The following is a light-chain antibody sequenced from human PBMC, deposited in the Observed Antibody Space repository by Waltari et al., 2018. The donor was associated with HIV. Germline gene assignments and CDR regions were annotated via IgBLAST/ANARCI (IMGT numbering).Light chain of an antibody. CDR1: QSVSTN. CDR2: GAS. Sequence: EIVMTQSPATLSVSPGERATLSCWATQSVSTNLAWYQQKPGQAPRLLIYGASTRATGIPARFSGSVSGAEFTLTISSLQSEDFAVYYCQQYNNWWTFGQGTKVEIK. J-gene: IGKJ1*01. CDR3: QQYNNWWT. V-gene: IGKV3-15*01.